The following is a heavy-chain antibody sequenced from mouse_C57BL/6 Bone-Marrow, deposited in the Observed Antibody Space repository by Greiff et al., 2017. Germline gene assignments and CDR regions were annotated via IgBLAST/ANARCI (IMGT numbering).Heavy chain of an antibody. V-gene: IGHV1-19*01. CDR3: ARWGYGSSYCYWYFDV. J-gene: IGHJ1*03. Sequence: EVQLQQSGPVLVKPGASVKMSCKASGYTFTDYYMNWVKQSHGKSLEWIGVINPYNGGTSYNQKFKGKATLTVDKSSSTAYMELNSLTSEDSAVYYCARWGYGSSYCYWYFDVWGTGTTVTVSS. CDR1: GYTFTDYY. CDR2: INPYNGGT. D-gene: IGHD1-1*01.